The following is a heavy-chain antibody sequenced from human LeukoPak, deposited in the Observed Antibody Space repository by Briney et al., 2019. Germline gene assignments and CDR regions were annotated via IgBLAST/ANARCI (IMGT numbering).Heavy chain of an antibody. CDR2: VDDSGRP. D-gene: IGHD1-1*01. CDR1: GGSLSGNN. Sequence: SETLSLTCAVSGGSLSGNNWTWIRQTPGRELEWIGEVDDSGRPKHNPSLKTPVAISLDMSKNEFSLRLRSVTAADTAVYYCARGCWAPWTGYYFDNWGQGTLVTVSS. V-gene: IGHV4-34*01. CDR3: ARGCWAPWTGYYFDN. J-gene: IGHJ4*02.